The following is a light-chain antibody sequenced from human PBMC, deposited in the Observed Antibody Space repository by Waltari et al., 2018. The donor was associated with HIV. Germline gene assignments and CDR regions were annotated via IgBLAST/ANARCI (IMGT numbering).Light chain of an antibody. CDR2: DAS. V-gene: IGKV3-15*01. CDR1: QRISSN. Sequence: EIVMKKSPATLSVSPGERVTLCCRASQRISSNLAWYQHKPCQGPRLLIYDASTSATDIPARFSCSGSGTEFTLTISILQSEDFAIYYCQQYVNWPPYTFGQGTKLEIK. J-gene: IGKJ2*01. CDR3: QQYVNWPPYT.